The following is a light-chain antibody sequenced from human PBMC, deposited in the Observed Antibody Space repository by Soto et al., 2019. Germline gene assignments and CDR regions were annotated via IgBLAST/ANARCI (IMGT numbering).Light chain of an antibody. CDR3: QQSFSTPLT. J-gene: IGKJ4*01. Sequence: DIQMTQSPSTLSASVGDRVTITCRASQSIRSWLAWYQQKPGKAPNLLIYDASTLQSGVPSRFSGSRSGTDFTLIISSLQPEDFATYYCQQSFSTPLTFGGGTKVEIK. V-gene: IGKV1-39*01. CDR1: QSIRSW. CDR2: DAS.